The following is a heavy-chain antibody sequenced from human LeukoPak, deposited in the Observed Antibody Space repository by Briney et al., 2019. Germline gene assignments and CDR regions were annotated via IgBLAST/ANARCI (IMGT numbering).Heavy chain of an antibody. CDR1: GFTFSRYN. CDR2: ITSSSAYM. Sequence: GSLRLSCAASGFTFSRYNMHWVRQAPGKGLEWVSAITSSSAYMDYADSVRGRFTISRDNAKDSLFLQMDSLRADDTAVYYCARAAALFHSASGSYTSHPYFDAWGQGTPVTASS. V-gene: IGHV3-21*01. CDR3: ARAAALFHSASGSYTSHPYFDA. J-gene: IGHJ4*02. D-gene: IGHD3-10*01.